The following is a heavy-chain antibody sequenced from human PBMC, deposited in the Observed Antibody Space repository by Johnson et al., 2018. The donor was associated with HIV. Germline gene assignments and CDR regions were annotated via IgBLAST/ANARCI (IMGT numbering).Heavy chain of an antibody. CDR3: TTAELGWTGLGAFDI. Sequence: VQLVESGGGLVKPGGSLRLSCAASGFTFSDYYMSWIRQAPGKGLEWVGRIKSKTDGGTTDYAAPVKGRFTISRDDSKNTLYLQMNSLKTEDTAVYYCTTAELGWTGLGAFDIWGQGTMVTVSS. D-gene: IGHD3/OR15-3a*01. J-gene: IGHJ3*02. CDR2: IKSKTDGGTT. V-gene: IGHV3-15*01. CDR1: GFTFSDYY.